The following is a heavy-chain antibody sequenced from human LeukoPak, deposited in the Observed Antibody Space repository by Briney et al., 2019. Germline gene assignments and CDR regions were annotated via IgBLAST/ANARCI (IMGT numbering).Heavy chain of an antibody. CDR2: ISGSSDTT. Sequence: GGSLRLSCAASGFTFSSYAMSWVRQAPGKGLEWVSVISGSSDTTYYADSVQGRFTISRDNSKNTLYLQMNSLRAADTAVYYCATKLRFLEWSIPPDYWSQGTLVTVSS. CDR1: GFTFSSYA. D-gene: IGHD3-3*01. V-gene: IGHV3-23*01. CDR3: ATKLRFLEWSIPPDY. J-gene: IGHJ4*02.